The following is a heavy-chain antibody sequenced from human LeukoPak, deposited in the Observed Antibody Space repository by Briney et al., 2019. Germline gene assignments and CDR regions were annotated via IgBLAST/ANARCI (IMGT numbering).Heavy chain of an antibody. CDR3: ARVVDCSGGSCPRGYFDY. J-gene: IGHJ4*02. V-gene: IGHV4-30-2*01. D-gene: IGHD2-15*01. CDR2: TYHSGST. Sequence: SQTLSLTCAVSGGSISSGGYSWSWIRQPPGKGLEWIGYTYHSGSTYYNPSLKSRVTISVDRSKNQFSLKLSSVTAADTAVYYCARVVDCSGGSCPRGYFDYWGQGTLVTVSS. CDR1: GGSISSGGYS.